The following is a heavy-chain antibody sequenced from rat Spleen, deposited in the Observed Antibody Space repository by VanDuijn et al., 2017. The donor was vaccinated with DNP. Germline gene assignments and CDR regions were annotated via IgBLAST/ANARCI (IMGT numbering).Heavy chain of an antibody. V-gene: IGHV4-2*01. J-gene: IGHJ2*01. Sequence: EVQVVESGGGLVQPKGSLKLSCAASGFDFNSYTMSWVRQAPGKGLEWIGEINKDSSTINYTPSLKDKFTISRDNAHKTVYLQMSKLGSEDTAIYYWARERFGVDDWGQGVMVTVSS. CDR3: ARERFGVDD. CDR2: INKDSSTI. D-gene: IGHD4-3*01. CDR1: GFDFNSYT.